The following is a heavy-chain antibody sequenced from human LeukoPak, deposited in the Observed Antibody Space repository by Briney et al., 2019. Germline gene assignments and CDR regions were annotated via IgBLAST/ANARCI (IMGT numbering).Heavy chain of an antibody. CDR3: AKDYYGSGSPRAFDI. Sequence: GGSLRLSCAASGFTFSSYVMTWVRQAPGRGLEWVSAISCSGGSTFYADSVKGRFTISRDNSNNTLYLQMNSLRAEDTALYYCAKDYYGSGSPRAFDIWGHGTMVTVSS. CDR2: ISCSGGST. CDR1: GFTFSSYV. V-gene: IGHV3-23*01. J-gene: IGHJ3*02. D-gene: IGHD3-10*01.